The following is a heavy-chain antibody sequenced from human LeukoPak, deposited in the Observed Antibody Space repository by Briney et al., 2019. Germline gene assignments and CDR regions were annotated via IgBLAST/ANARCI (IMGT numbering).Heavy chain of an antibody. CDR1: GFIFSCYG. Sequence: HPGGSLRASFSASGFIFSCYGINRVRQAPGKGLEWVALIAHDESTIHYADSVKGRFTISRDNSKNTLYLQMNNLRVEDTAIYYCAKHQIVLSFGDVTKYWSQGTLVTVSS. V-gene: IGHV3-30*18. CDR2: IAHDESTI. D-gene: IGHD3-10*01. J-gene: IGHJ1*01. CDR3: AKHQIVLSFGDVTKY.